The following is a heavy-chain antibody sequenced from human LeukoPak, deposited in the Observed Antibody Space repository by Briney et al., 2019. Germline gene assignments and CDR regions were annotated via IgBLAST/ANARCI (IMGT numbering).Heavy chain of an antibody. D-gene: IGHD3-22*01. V-gene: IGHV4-34*01. CDR1: GGSFRGYY. CDR2: INHSGST. CDR3: ARASYYDSSTLDY. J-gene: IGHJ4*02. Sequence: SETLSLTCAVYGGSFRGYYWSWIRQPPGKGLEWIGEINHSGSTNYNPSLKSRVTISVDTSKNQFSLKLSSVTAADTAVYYCARASYYDSSTLDYWGQGTLVTVSS.